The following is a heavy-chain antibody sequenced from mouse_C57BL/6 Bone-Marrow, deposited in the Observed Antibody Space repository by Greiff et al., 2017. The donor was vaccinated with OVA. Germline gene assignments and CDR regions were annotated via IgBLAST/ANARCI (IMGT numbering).Heavy chain of an antibody. J-gene: IGHJ1*03. Sequence: EVQGVESGGGLVKPGGSLKLSCAASGFTFSSYAMSWVRQTPEKRLEWVATISDGGSYTYYPDNVKGRFTISRDNAKNNLYLQMSHLKSEDTAMYYCTRYNGKWYYGGYFDVWGRGTTVTVSS. CDR1: GFTFSSYA. V-gene: IGHV5-4*01. CDR3: TRYNGKWYYGGYFDV. D-gene: IGHD1-1*01. CDR2: ISDGGSYT.